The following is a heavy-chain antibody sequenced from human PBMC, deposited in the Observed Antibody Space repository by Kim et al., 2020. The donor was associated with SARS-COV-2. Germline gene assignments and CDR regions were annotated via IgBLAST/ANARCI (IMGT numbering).Heavy chain of an antibody. J-gene: IGHJ4*02. D-gene: IGHD1-26*01. Sequence: YAQKFQGGVTMTRDTSTSTVYMELSSLRSEDTAVYYCARSSGSYRSAPDYWGQGTLVTVSS. V-gene: IGHV1-46*01. CDR3: ARSSGSYRSAPDY.